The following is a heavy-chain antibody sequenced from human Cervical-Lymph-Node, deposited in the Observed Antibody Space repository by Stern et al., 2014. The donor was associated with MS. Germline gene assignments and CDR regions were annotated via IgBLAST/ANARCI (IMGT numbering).Heavy chain of an antibody. CDR3: ARAVFRAPVVVAHLLRPRSSFDY. J-gene: IGHJ4*02. Sequence: QVQLQQWGAGLLKPSETLSLTCAVYGGSFTTHYWTWIRQPPGKGLEWIGEIHHHGSTNYNPSLKSRVTISVDRSKNQFSLKLSSVTAADTAVYYCARAVFRAPVVVAHLLRPRSSFDYWGQGSLVTVST. D-gene: IGHD2-15*01. CDR1: GGSFTTHY. CDR2: IHHHGST. V-gene: IGHV4-34*01.